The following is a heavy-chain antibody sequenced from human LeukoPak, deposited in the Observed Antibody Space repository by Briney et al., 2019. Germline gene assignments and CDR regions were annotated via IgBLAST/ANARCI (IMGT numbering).Heavy chain of an antibody. CDR3: ARHFYGDY. D-gene: IGHD3-10*01. J-gene: IGHJ4*02. Sequence: PSETLSLTCTVSGGSISSSSYYWGWIRQPPGKGLEWIGSIYYSVSTYYNPSLKSRVTISVDTSKNQFSLKLSSVTAADTAVYYCARHFYGDYWGQGTLVTVSS. CDR1: GGSISSSSYY. V-gene: IGHV4-39*01. CDR2: IYYSVST.